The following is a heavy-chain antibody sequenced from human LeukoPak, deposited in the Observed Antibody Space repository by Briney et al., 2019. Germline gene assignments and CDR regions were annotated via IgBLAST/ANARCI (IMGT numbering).Heavy chain of an antibody. Sequence: GGSLRLSCAASGFTFSSYGMHWVRQAPGKGLEWVAVISYDGSNKYYADSVKGRFTISRDNSKNTLYLQMNSLRAEDTAVYYCAKDLLRIYYDILTGHDYWGQGTLVTVSS. D-gene: IGHD3-9*01. CDR1: GFTFSSYG. CDR3: AKDLLRIYYDILTGHDY. V-gene: IGHV3-33*05. J-gene: IGHJ4*02. CDR2: ISYDGSNK.